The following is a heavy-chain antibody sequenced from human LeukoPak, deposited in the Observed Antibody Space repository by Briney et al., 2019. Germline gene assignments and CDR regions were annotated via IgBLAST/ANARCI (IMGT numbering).Heavy chain of an antibody. CDR2: ISAYNGNT. J-gene: IGHJ4*02. Sequence: GPVKVSCKASGYTFTGDYMHWVRQAPGQGLEWMGWISAYNGNTNYAQKLQGRVTVTTDTSTSTAYMELRSLRSDDTAVYYCARRGSYDFWSGYSEYFDYWGQGTLVTVSS. CDR1: GYTFTGDY. CDR3: ARRGSYDFWSGYSEYFDY. D-gene: IGHD3-3*01. V-gene: IGHV1-18*04.